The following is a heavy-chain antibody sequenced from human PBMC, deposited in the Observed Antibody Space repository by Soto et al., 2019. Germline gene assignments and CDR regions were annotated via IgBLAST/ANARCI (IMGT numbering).Heavy chain of an antibody. Sequence: SGPTLVNPTQTLTLTCTFSGFSLRTSGMCVSWIRQPPGKALEWLALIDWDEDKYYSTSLKTRLTISKDTSKNQVVLTMTNMDPVDTATYYCARTSIAARRRPDYYYDMDVWGQGTTVTVSS. CDR2: IDWDEDK. V-gene: IGHV2-70*01. J-gene: IGHJ6*02. D-gene: IGHD6-6*01. CDR3: ARTSIAARRRPDYYYDMDV. CDR1: GFSLRTSGMC.